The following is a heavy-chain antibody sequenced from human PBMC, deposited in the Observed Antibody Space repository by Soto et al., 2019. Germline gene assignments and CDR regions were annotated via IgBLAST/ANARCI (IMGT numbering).Heavy chain of an antibody. Sequence: GGSLRLSCAASGFTFSNAWISWVRQAPGKGLEWVGRIKSKTDGGTTDYAAPVKGRFTISRDDSKNTLYLQMNSLKTEDTAVYYFTTNYEFWTGYFDYWGQGNLVTVSS. D-gene: IGHD3-3*01. CDR1: GFTFSNAW. CDR2: IKSKTDGGTT. J-gene: IGHJ4*02. V-gene: IGHV3-15*01. CDR3: TTNYEFWTGYFDY.